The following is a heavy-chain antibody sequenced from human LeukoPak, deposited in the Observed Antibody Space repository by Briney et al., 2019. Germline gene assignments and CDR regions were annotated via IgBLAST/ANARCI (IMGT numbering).Heavy chain of an antibody. CDR1: GGSISSSNW. J-gene: IGHJ5*02. Sequence: SGTLSLTCAVSGGSISSSNWWSWVRQPPGKGLEWIGEIYHSGSTYYNPSLKSRVTISVDTSKNQFSLKLSSVTAADTAVYYCARRVVVVVPAAFNRFDPWGQGTLVTVSA. V-gene: IGHV4-4*02. CDR3: ARRVVVVVPAAFNRFDP. D-gene: IGHD2-2*01. CDR2: IYHSGST.